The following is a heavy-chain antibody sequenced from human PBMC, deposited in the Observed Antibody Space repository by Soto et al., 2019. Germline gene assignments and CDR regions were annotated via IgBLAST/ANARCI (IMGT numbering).Heavy chain of an antibody. D-gene: IGHD3-22*01. CDR2: IIPILGIA. J-gene: IGHJ4*02. CDR3: ARDYAYGSSGYYVDY. V-gene: IGHV1-69*04. Sequence: SVKVSCKASGDTFSFYTISWVRQAPGQGLEWMGRIIPILGIANYAQKFQGRVTITADKSTSTAYMELSSLRSEDTAVYYCARDYAYGSSGYYVDYWGQGTLVTVSS. CDR1: GDTFSFYT.